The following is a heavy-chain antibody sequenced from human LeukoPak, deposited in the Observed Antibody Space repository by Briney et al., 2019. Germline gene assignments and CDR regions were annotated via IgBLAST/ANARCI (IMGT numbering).Heavy chain of an antibody. V-gene: IGHV3-30*04. J-gene: IGHJ4*02. Sequence: PGGSLRLSCAASGFTFSSYAMHWVRQAPGKGLEWVAFISYDGSNKYYVDSVKGRFTISRDNSNNTLYLQMNSLRAEDTAVYYCARGAGSGTYYYDYWGQGTLVTVSS. CDR1: GFTFSSYA. CDR3: ARGAGSGTYYYDY. CDR2: ISYDGSNK. D-gene: IGHD3-10*01.